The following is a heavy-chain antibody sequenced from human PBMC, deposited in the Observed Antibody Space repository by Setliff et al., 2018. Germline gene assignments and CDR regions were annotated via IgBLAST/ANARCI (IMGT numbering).Heavy chain of an antibody. J-gene: IGHJ6*03. V-gene: IGHV1-24*01. D-gene: IGHD3-16*01. CDR2: FNPEDDEI. CDR1: GSTLTELT. Sequence: GASVKASCKVSGSTLTELTMYWVRQAPGKGLEWMGSFNPEDDEIIYAQKFLGRVTMTEDTSTDTAYMELSSLRSEDTAVYYCARMITPHRWSYYYYYMDVWGKGTTVTVSS. CDR3: ARMITPHRWSYYYYYMDV.